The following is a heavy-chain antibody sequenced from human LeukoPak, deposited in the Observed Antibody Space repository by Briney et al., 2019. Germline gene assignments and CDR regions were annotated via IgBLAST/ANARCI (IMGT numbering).Heavy chain of an antibody. D-gene: IGHD2-21*02. CDR3: VREDTPATANY. Sequence: GGSLRLSCAASGFNFANHAMSWVRQTPGKGLEWVSAISGGGDITYYADSVTGRSTISRDNSRDTLFLQMHSLRPGDTAVYYCVREDTPATANYWGQGTLVTISS. CDR1: GFNFANHA. CDR2: ISGGGDIT. J-gene: IGHJ4*02. V-gene: IGHV3-23*01.